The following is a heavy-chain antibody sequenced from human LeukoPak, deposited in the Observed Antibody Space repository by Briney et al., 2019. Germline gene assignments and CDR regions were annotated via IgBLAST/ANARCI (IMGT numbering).Heavy chain of an antibody. CDR3: ARDNDFWSGYYTVDYYYGMDV. CDR1: GFTFSSYW. D-gene: IGHD3-3*01. V-gene: IGHV3-7*01. J-gene: IGHJ6*02. Sequence: GGSLRLSCAASGFTFSSYWVSWVRQAPGKGLEWVANIKQDGSEKYYVDSVKGRFTISRDNAKNSLYLQMNSLRAEDTAVYYCARDNDFWSGYYTVDYYYGMDVWGQGTTVTISS. CDR2: IKQDGSEK.